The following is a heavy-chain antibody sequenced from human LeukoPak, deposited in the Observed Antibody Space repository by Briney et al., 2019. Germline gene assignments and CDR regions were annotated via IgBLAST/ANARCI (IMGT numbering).Heavy chain of an antibody. J-gene: IGHJ4*02. CDR2: ISYDGSNK. CDR3: ARREGQQLDY. Sequence: GGSLRLSCAASGSTYGMHWVRQAPGKGLEWVAVISYDGSNKYYADSVKGRFTISRDNSKNTLYLQMNSLRAEDTAVYYCARREGQQLDYWGQGTLVTVSS. V-gene: IGHV3-30*03. D-gene: IGHD6-13*01. CDR1: GSTYG.